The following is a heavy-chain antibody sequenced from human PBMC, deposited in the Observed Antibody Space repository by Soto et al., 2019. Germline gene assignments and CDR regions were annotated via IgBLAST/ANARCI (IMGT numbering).Heavy chain of an antibody. J-gene: IGHJ4*02. CDR3: AREGSGWKYFDY. D-gene: IGHD6-19*01. CDR1: GYTFTANY. Sequence: ASVKVSCKGSGYTFTANYIQWVRQAPGQGLEWMGWINPNSGGTTYAQKFQGRVTLTRDTSITTAYMELSRLTSDDTAVYFCAREGSGWKYFDYWGQGSLVTSPQ. CDR2: INPNSGGT. V-gene: IGHV1-2*02.